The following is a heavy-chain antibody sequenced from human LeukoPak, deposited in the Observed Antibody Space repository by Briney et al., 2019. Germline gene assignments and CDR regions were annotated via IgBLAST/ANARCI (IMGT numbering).Heavy chain of an antibody. CDR1: GGSVSSGSYY. V-gene: IGHV4-61*03. CDR2: IYYSGTT. J-gene: IGHJ3*02. D-gene: IGHD5-12*01. Sequence: SETLSLTCTVSGGSVSSGSYYWSWIRQPPGKGLEWIGYIYYSGTTNYNPSLESRVTISVDTSKNHFSLKLTSLTAADTAVYYCARDYPLGYSLAFDIWGQGTMVTVSS. CDR3: ARDYPLGYSLAFDI.